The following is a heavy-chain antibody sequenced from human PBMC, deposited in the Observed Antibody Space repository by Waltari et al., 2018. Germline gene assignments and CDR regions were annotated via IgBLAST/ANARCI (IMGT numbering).Heavy chain of an antibody. Sequence: QLVESGGGLVKPGGSLRLSCATSGFSFSNYGMNWVRKGPGKGVEWVLFSSGSGKYGYYADSVKGLFTISRDNGKNLVYLEMTGLRAEDTALYYCARGRMTTVVTAWDFWGQGTLVTVYS. CDR2: SSGSGKYG. J-gene: IGHJ1*01. D-gene: IGHD4-17*01. CDR3: ARGRMTTVVTAWDF. V-gene: IGHV3-21*05. CDR1: GFSFSNYG.